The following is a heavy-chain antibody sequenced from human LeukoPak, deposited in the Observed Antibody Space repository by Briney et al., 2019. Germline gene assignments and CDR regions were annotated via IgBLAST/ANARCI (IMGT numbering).Heavy chain of an antibody. CDR2: NNSSSSSI. D-gene: IGHD1-26*01. CDR3: ARGADAGGYNWFDP. V-gene: IGHV3-11*01. J-gene: IGHJ5*02. Sequence: GSLRLSCAASSGFTFSDYYMTWLRQAPGKGLEWISYNNSSSSSIYYADPVKGRFTISRDNAKNSLYLQMNSLRAEDTAVYYCARGADAGGYNWFDPWGQGTLVTVSS. CDR1: SGFTFSDYY.